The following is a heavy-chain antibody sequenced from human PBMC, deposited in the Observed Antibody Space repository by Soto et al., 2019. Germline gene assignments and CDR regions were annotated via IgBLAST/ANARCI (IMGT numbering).Heavy chain of an antibody. CDR1: GFGFADGW. V-gene: IGHV3-15*01. J-gene: IGHJ4*02. Sequence: EVHLVESGGGLVKPGGSLSLSCAASGFGFADGWMSWVRQAPGKGLEWVGRVKSKTSGGTTDYNAPVEGRFTISRDDSKNTLYLQMNSLKSEDTAVYYCTTIVAGTGYWGQGTLVSVSS. CDR2: VKSKTSGGTT. CDR3: TTIVAGTGY. D-gene: IGHD6-19*01.